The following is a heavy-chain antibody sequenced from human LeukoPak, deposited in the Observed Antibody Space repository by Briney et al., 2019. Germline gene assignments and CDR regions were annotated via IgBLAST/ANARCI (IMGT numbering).Heavy chain of an antibody. J-gene: IGHJ4*02. Sequence: SETLSLTCTVSGGSISSYYWSWIRQPPGKGLEWIGYIYYSGSTNYNPSLKSRVTISLDTSKNQFSLKLSSVTAADTAVYYCAKRWFGELCFRYWGQGTLVTVSS. CDR2: IYYSGST. V-gene: IGHV4-59*01. D-gene: IGHD3-10*01. CDR3: AKRWFGELCFRY. CDR1: GGSISSYY.